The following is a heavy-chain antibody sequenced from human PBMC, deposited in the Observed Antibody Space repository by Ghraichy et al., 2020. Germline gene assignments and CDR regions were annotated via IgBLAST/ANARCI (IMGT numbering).Heavy chain of an antibody. J-gene: IGHJ3*02. CDR1: GFTFGDYA. V-gene: IGHV3-9*01. Sequence: GGSLRLSCAASGFTFGDYAMHWVRQAPGKGLEWVSGITWNSDTMGYVDSVKGRFTISRDNAKKYLYVQMNSLRVEDTALYYCVKSYSRGWLGAAFDIWGQGTMVTVSS. D-gene: IGHD6-19*01. CDR2: ITWNSDTM. CDR3: VKSYSRGWLGAAFDI.